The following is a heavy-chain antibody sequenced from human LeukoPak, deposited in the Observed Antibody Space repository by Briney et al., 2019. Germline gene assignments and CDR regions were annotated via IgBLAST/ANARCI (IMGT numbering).Heavy chain of an antibody. CDR1: GFIFSTAW. D-gene: IGHD3-9*01. CDR3: AKVSNFDWLSHFDY. CDR2: ISGSGGST. V-gene: IGHV3-23*01. J-gene: IGHJ4*02. Sequence: GGSLGLSCAGSGFIFSTAWMSWVRQAPGKGLEWVSAISGSGGSTYYADSVKGRFTISRDNSKNTLYLQMNSLRAEDTAVYYCAKVSNFDWLSHFDYWGQGTLVTVSS.